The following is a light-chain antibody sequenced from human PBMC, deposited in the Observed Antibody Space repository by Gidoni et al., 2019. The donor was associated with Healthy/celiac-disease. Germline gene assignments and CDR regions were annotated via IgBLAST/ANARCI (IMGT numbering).Light chain of an antibody. V-gene: IGLV3-19*01. CDR2: GKN. J-gene: IGLJ3*02. CDR3: NSRDSSGNHWV. Sequence: SSELTQDPALSVSLGPTVRITCPGDILRSYYASWYQQKPGQAPVLVIYGKNNRPSGIPDRFSGSSSGNTASLTITGAQAEDEADYYCNSRDSSGNHWVFGGGTKLTVL. CDR1: ILRSYY.